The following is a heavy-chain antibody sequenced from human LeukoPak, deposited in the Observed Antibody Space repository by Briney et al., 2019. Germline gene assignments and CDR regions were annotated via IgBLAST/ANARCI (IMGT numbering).Heavy chain of an antibody. V-gene: IGHV4-59*12. CDR2: IYYSGST. CDR3: ARAYGDLYFVY. J-gene: IGHJ4*02. CDR1: GGSISSYY. Sequence: SETLSLTCTVSGGSISSYYWSWLRQPPGKGLEWIGYIYYSGSTNYNPSLKSRVTISVDTSKNQFSLNLTSVTAADTAVYYCARAYGDLYFVYWGQGTLVTVSS. D-gene: IGHD4-17*01.